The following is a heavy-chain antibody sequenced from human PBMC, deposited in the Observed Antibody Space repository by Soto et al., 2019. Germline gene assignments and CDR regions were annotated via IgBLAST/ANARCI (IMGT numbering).Heavy chain of an antibody. D-gene: IGHD1-7*01. CDR3: TTGQPRYNWNYGDYYYYYYMDV. CDR1: GFTFSNAW. CDR2: IKSKTDGGTT. V-gene: IGHV3-15*01. Sequence: GGSLRLSCAASGFTFSNAWMSWVRQAPGKGLEWVGRIKSKTDGGTTDYAAPVKGRFTISRDDSKNTLYLQMNSLKTEDTAVYYCTTGQPRYNWNYGDYYYYYYMDVWGKGTTVTVSS. J-gene: IGHJ6*03.